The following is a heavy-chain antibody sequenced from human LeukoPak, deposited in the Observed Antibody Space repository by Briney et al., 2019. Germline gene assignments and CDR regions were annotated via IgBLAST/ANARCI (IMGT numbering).Heavy chain of an antibody. Sequence: GGSLRLSCAASGFTVSSNYVSWVRQAPGKGLEWVSVIYSGGSTYYADSVKGRFTISRDNSKNTLYLQMNSLRAEDTAVYYCAREDGDYDAFDIWGQGTMVTVSS. V-gene: IGHV3-53*01. D-gene: IGHD4-17*01. CDR3: AREDGDYDAFDI. J-gene: IGHJ3*02. CDR1: GFTVSSNY. CDR2: IYSGGST.